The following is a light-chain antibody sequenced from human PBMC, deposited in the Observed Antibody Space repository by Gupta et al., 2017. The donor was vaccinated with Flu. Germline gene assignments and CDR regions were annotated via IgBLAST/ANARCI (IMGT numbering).Light chain of an antibody. CDR1: QSISSY. J-gene: IGKJ2*01. Sequence: DIQLTQSPSSLSASVGDRVTITCRASQSISSYLNWYHQKPGQPPSLLIFSSWRLHTGVPSRFGGSGSGTNFSLTINSLQPADFATYYCQQSFTIPRTFGQGTRLEIK. CDR2: SSW. CDR3: QQSFTIPRT. V-gene: IGKV1-39*01.